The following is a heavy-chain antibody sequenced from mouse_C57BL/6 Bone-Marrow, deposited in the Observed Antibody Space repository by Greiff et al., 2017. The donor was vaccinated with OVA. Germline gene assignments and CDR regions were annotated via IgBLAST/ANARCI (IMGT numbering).Heavy chain of an antibody. Sequence: VKLMESGAELARPGASVKLSCKASGYTFTSYGISWVKQRTGQGLEWIGEIYPRSGNTYYNEKFKGKATLTADKSSSTAYMELRSLTSEDSAVYFCARSAHYYGSSFYYAMDYWGQGTSVTVSS. CDR1: GYTFTSYG. CDR3: ARSAHYYGSSFYYAMDY. J-gene: IGHJ4*01. CDR2: IYPRSGNT. D-gene: IGHD1-1*01. V-gene: IGHV1-81*01.